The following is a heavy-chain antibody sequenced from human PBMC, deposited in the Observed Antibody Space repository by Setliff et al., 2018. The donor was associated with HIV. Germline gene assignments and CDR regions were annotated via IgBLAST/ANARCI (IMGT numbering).Heavy chain of an antibody. J-gene: IGHJ6*03. D-gene: IGHD1-1*01. Sequence: GGSLRLSCEGSGFTPSDYYMNWIRQAPGKGLEWISYISSTGSARHYADSVQGRFSISRDNAKKSLYLQMNSLRAEDSAVYYCVATGTLFYLYRDIWGKGTTVTVS. V-gene: IGHV3-11*01. CDR1: GFTPSDYY. CDR2: ISSTGSAR. CDR3: VATGTLFYLYRDI.